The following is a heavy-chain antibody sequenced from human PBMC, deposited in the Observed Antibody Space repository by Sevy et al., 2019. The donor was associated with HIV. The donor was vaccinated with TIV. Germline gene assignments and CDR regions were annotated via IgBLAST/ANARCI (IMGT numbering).Heavy chain of an antibody. D-gene: IGHD3-16*01. V-gene: IGHV4-30-4*01. Sequence: SETLSLTCTVSGGSITSADYCWSWIRQSPRKGLEWIGYIHHSGITYYNPSLKSRLTMSVDASRHRFSLNMRSVTAADTAVYFCARGVGGPGVMITFGGVKNAFDFWGQGRMVTVSS. J-gene: IGHJ3*01. CDR3: ARGVGGPGVMITFGGVKNAFDF. CDR1: GGSITSADYC. CDR2: IHHSGIT.